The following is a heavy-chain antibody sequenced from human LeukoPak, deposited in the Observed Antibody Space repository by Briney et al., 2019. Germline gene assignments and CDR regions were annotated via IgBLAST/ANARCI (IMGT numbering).Heavy chain of an antibody. CDR1: GGSISSYY. CDR3: ARDRSVAARPKVTWFDP. V-gene: IGHV4-59*01. CDR2: IYYSGST. D-gene: IGHD6-6*01. J-gene: IGHJ5*02. Sequence: KSSETLSLTCTVSGGSISSYYWSWIRQPPGKGLEWIGYIYYSGSTNYNPSLKSRVTISVDTSKNQFSLKLSSVTAADTAVYYCARDRSVAARPKVTWFDPWGQGTLVTVSS.